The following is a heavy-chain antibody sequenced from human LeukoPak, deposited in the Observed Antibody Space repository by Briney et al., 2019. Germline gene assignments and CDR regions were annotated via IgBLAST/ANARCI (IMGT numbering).Heavy chain of an antibody. D-gene: IGHD3-22*01. V-gene: IGHV4-38-2*02. CDR2: IYHSGST. CDR1: GYSISSGYY. CDR3: ARGVLNYYDSSGTRMSDAFDI. Sequence: PSETLSLTCTVSGYSISSGYYWGWIRQPPGKGLEWIGSIYHSGSTYYNPSLKSRVTISVDTSKNQFSLKLSSVTAADTAVYYCARGVLNYYDSSGTRMSDAFDIWGQGTMVTVSS. J-gene: IGHJ3*02.